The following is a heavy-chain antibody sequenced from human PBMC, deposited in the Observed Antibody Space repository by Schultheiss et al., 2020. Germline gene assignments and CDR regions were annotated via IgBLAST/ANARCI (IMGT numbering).Heavy chain of an antibody. Sequence: SQTLSLTCTVSGGSISNYHWSWIRQPPGKGLEWIGEINHSGSTNYNPSLKSRVTISVDTSKNQFSLKLSSVTAADTAVYYCARGAISSSWYRSWFDPWGQGTLVTVAS. CDR2: INHSGST. J-gene: IGHJ5*02. D-gene: IGHD6-13*01. CDR3: ARGAISSSWYRSWFDP. V-gene: IGHV4-34*01. CDR1: GGSISNYH.